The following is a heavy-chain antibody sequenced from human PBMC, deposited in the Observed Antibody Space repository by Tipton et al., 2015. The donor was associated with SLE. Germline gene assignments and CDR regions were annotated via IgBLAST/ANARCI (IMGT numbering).Heavy chain of an antibody. CDR3: ARYCSSTGCSSGRYFDL. CDR1: GFTFSSYW. Sequence: SLRLSCAAPGFTFSSYWMSWVRQAPGKGLEWVANIKQDGSEKYYVDSVKGRFTISRDNAKNPLYLQMNSLRAEDMALYYCARYCSSTGCSSGRYFDLWGRGTLVTVSS. V-gene: IGHV3-7*03. D-gene: IGHD2-2*01. CDR2: IKQDGSEK. J-gene: IGHJ2*01.